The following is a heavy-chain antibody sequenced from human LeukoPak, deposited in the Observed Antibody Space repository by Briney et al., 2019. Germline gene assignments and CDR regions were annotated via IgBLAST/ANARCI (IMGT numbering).Heavy chain of an antibody. D-gene: IGHD6-6*01. J-gene: IGHJ4*02. V-gene: IGHV4-34*01. CDR1: GGSFSGYY. CDR2: TNHSGST. CDR3: ARDSSSTDY. Sequence: SETLSLTCAVYGGSFSGYYWSWIRQPPGKGLEWIGETNHSGSTNYNPSLKSRVTISVDTSKNQFSLKLSSVTAADTAVYYCARDSSSTDYWGQGTLVTVSS.